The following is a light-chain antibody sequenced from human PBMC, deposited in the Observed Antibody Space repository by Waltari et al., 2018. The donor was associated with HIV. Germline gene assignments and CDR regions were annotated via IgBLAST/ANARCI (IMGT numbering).Light chain of an antibody. V-gene: IGLV3-21*02. CDR3: QVWDSRGAHVV. J-gene: IGLJ2*01. CDR1: NIGRMS. CDR2: DDT. Sequence: YVLTQPPSVSVAPGPTARITCGGDNIGRMSVHWYQQTPGQAPVLVVYDDTGRPSRCPERFSGSNSGNTATLTISSVEVGDEADYYCQVWDSRGAHVVFGGGTKLTVL.